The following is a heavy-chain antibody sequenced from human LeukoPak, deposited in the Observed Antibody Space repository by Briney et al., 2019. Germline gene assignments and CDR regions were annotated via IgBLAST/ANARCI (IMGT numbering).Heavy chain of an antibody. V-gene: IGHV3-30*02. CDR1: GFTFSSYA. CDR3: AKDGCSSTSCYVGNWFDP. CDR2: IRYDGSNK. J-gene: IGHJ5*02. D-gene: IGHD2-2*01. Sequence: GGSLRLSCAASGFTFSSYAMHWVRQAPGKGLEWVAFIRYDGSNKYYADSVKGRFTISRDNSKNTLYLQMNSLRAEDTAVYYCAKDGCSSTSCYVGNWFDPWGQGTLVTVSS.